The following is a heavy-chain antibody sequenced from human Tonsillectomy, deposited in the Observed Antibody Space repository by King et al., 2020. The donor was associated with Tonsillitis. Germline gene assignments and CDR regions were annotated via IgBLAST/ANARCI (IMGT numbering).Heavy chain of an antibody. V-gene: IGHV1-2*02. CDR3: ATLLRSGSYYLFDY. J-gene: IGHJ4*02. D-gene: IGHD1-26*01. Sequence: QLVQSGAEVKKPGASVKVSCKSSGYTFTGYYMHWVRQAPGQGLELMGWINPKSGGTNYAQKFQGRVPMNRETSISTAYMELGRLRSDDTAVYYCATLLRSGSYYLFDYWGQGTLVTVSS. CDR2: INPKSGGT. CDR1: GYTFTGYY.